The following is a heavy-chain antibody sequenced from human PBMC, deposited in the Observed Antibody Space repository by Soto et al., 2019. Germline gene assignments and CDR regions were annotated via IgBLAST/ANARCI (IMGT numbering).Heavy chain of an antibody. J-gene: IGHJ4*02. V-gene: IGHV1-69*13. CDR1: GATLSTHG. D-gene: IGHD5-18*01. CDR3: AAGDSSDTGDY. CDR2: TIPIIGTT. Sequence: SVKVSCKXSGATLSTHGISWVRQAPGQGLEWMGGTIPIIGTTDYAEKFQGRVKITADESTTTSYMELSSLRPDDTAVYYCAAGDSSDTGDYWGQGTLVTVSS.